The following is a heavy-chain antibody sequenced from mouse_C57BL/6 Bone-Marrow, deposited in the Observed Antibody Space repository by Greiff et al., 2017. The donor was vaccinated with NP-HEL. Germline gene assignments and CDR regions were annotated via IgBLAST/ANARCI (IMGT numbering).Heavy chain of an antibody. J-gene: IGHJ2*01. V-gene: IGHV1-54*01. D-gene: IGHD2-5*01. CDR3: AREDSNYVYFDY. Sequence: QVHVKQSGAELVRPGTSVKVSCKASGYAFTNYLIEWVKQRPGQGLEWIGVINPGSGGTNYNEKFKGKATLTADKSSSTAYMQLSSLTSEDSAVYFCAREDSNYVYFDYWGQGTTLTVSS. CDR2: INPGSGGT. CDR1: GYAFTNYL.